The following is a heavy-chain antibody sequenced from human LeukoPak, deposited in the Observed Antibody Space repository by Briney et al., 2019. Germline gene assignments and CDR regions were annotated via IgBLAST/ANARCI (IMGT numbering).Heavy chain of an antibody. J-gene: IGHJ4*02. CDR1: VYTFNGYY. CDR3: ARDLYYYDSSGYWVYYFDY. CDR2: INPNSGGT. V-gene: IGHV1-2*06. Sequence: GASVKVSCKASVYTFNGYYMHWVRQAPGQGLGGMGRINPNSGGTNYAQKFQGRVTMTRDTSISTAYMELSRLRSDDTAVYYCARDLYYYDSSGYWVYYFDYWGQGTLVTVSS. D-gene: IGHD3-22*01.